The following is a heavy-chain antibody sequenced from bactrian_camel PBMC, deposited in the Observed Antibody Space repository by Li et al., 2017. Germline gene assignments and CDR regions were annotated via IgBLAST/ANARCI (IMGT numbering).Heavy chain of an antibody. V-gene: IGHV3S55*01. Sequence: HVQLVESGGGSVQAGGSLTLSCAASEHTYNNYVLGWFRQAPGKEREGVAILDQDDTTYADSVKGRFTMSRDDAWRTVYLQMNSLTPEDTAMYYCSANVHAPLVVPGTACAPQEYWGQGTQVTVS. CDR2: LDQDDTT. D-gene: IGHD6*01. CDR3: SANVHAPLVVPGTACAPQEY. J-gene: IGHJ4*01. CDR1: EHTYNNYV.